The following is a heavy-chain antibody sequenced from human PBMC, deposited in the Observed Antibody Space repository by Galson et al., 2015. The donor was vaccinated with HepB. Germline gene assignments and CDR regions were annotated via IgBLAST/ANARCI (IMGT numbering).Heavy chain of an antibody. CDR3: GRVLGETSHYYSGIYYFGMDV. CDR2: IIPMFGVA. V-gene: IGHV1-69*13. D-gene: IGHD3-10*01. J-gene: IGHJ6*02. CDR1: GVTFSNFA. Sequence: SVKVSCKVSGVTFSNFAIDWVRQAPGESPEWMGGIIPMFGVANYAPKFQGRLTMTADDSTSTAYMELRSLRSDDTAVYYCGRVLGETSHYYSGIYYFGMDVWGQGTTVAVSS.